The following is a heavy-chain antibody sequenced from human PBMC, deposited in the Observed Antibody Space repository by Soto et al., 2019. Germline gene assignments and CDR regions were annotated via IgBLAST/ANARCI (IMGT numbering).Heavy chain of an antibody. Sequence: ASVKVSCKASGYTFTSYGISWVRQAPGQGLEWMGWISAYNGNTNYAQKLQGRVTMTTDTSTSTAYMELRSLRSDDTAVYYCARDIKGVLLWFGDEYCFDYWGQGTLVTVSS. CDR1: GYTFTSYG. D-gene: IGHD3-10*01. J-gene: IGHJ4*02. CDR3: ARDIKGVLLWFGDEYCFDY. CDR2: ISAYNGNT. V-gene: IGHV1-18*04.